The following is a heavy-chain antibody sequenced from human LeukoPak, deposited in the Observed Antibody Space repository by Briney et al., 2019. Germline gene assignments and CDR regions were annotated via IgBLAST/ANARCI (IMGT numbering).Heavy chain of an antibody. J-gene: IGHJ4*02. D-gene: IGHD3-22*01. CDR2: IYHSGST. CDR1: GGSISSGGYS. V-gene: IGHV4-30-2*01. Sequence: SETLSLTCAVSGGSISSGGYSWSWIRQPPGKGLEWIGYIYHSGSTYSNPSLKSRVTISVDRSKNQFSLKLSSVTAADTAVYYWARAPYYYDSSGYYHFDYWGQGTLVTVSS. CDR3: ARAPYYYDSSGYYHFDY.